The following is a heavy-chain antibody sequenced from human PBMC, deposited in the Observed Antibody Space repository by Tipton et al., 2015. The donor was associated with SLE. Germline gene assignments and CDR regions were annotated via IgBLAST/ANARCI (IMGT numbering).Heavy chain of an antibody. V-gene: IGHV3-23*01. CDR3: AKDRGYDFWSAYPSS. CDR1: GFTFSNYA. Sequence: GSLRLSCAASGFTFSNYAMNWVRQTPGEGLEWVSAIGGNGDSTYYADSVKGRFTISRDNSQNTLYLQMNSLRAEDTAVYYCAKDRGYDFWSAYPSSWGQGTLVTVSS. CDR2: IGGNGDST. D-gene: IGHD3-3*01. J-gene: IGHJ5*02.